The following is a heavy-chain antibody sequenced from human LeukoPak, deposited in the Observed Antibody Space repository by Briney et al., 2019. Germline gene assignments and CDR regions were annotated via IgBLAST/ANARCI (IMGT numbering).Heavy chain of an antibody. CDR3: ARVRTITGTTPVDY. J-gene: IGHJ4*02. CDR2: ISSSSSYI. Sequence: GGSLRLSCAASGFTFRSYSMNWVRQAPGKGLEWVSSISSSSSYIYYADSVKGRFTTSRDNAKNSLYLQMNSLRAEDTAVYYCARVRTITGTTPVDYWGQGTLVTVSS. D-gene: IGHD1-20*01. V-gene: IGHV3-21*01. CDR1: GFTFRSYS.